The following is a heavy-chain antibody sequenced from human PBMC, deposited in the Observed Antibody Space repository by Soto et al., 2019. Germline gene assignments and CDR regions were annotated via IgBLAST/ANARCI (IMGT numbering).Heavy chain of an antibody. CDR1: GGAFNGYY. CDR3: ARAGAALFRVSIGGFDF. V-gene: IGHV4-34*01. J-gene: IGHJ4*02. CDR2: INHSGSV. D-gene: IGHD3-16*01. Sequence: SETLSLTCAVNGGAFNGYYWTWIRQPPGKGLEWIGEINHSGSVDYNPSLNSRVTLSIDTSKKQISLTLTSVTAADTAVYYCARAGAALFRVSIGGFDFWGQGTLVTVSS.